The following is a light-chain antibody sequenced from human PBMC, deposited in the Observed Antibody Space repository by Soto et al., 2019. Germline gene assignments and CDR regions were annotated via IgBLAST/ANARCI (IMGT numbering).Light chain of an antibody. Sequence: DIHMTQSPSTLSASVLDIVTSTFRASQSISSWLAWYQQKPGKAPKLLIYDASSLESGVPSRFSGSGSGTEFTLTISSLQPHDFATYYCQQYNSYPWTFGQGTKVDI. CDR2: DAS. J-gene: IGKJ1*01. CDR3: QQYNSYPWT. V-gene: IGKV1-5*01. CDR1: QSISSW.